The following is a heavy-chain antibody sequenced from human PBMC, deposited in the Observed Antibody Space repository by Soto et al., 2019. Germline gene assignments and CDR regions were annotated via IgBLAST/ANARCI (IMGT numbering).Heavy chain of an antibody. CDR1: GFTFSSYG. D-gene: IGHD3-22*01. Sequence: QVQLVESGGGVVQPGRSLRLSCAASGFTFSSYGMHWVRQAPGKGLEWVAVIWYDGSNKYYADSVKGRFTISRDNSKNTLYLQMNSLRAEDTAVYYCARVGPYYYDSSGYRYYYYGMDVWGQGTTVTVSS. V-gene: IGHV3-33*01. CDR3: ARVGPYYYDSSGYRYYYYGMDV. J-gene: IGHJ6*02. CDR2: IWYDGSNK.